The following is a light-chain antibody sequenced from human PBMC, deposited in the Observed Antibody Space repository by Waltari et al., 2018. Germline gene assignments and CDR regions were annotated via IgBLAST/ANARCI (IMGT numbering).Light chain of an antibody. Sequence: SSELTQDPAVSVALGQTVRITCQGDSLRSYYASWYQQKPGQAPVLVIYGKNNRPSGIPDRFSGSSSGHTASLTITGAQAEDEADYYCNSRDSSGNPRFGGGTKLTVL. CDR3: NSRDSSGNPR. J-gene: IGLJ2*01. V-gene: IGLV3-19*01. CDR1: SLRSYY. CDR2: GKN.